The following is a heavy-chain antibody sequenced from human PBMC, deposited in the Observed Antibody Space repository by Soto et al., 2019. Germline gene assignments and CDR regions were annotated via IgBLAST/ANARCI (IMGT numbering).Heavy chain of an antibody. Sequence: QVQLQQWGAGLLKPSETLSLTCAVYGGSFSGYYWTWIRQSPEKGLEWIGEVNHSGTTYYNPSLKTRVTISVHTPKNHFSLKMSSVPAADTAVYYCARGIGYCSSINCYSSRRLRFDSWGQGTLVTVSS. D-gene: IGHD2-2*01. V-gene: IGHV4-34*01. J-gene: IGHJ4*02. CDR2: VNHSGTT. CDR3: ARGIGYCSSINCYSSRRLRFDS. CDR1: GGSFSGYY.